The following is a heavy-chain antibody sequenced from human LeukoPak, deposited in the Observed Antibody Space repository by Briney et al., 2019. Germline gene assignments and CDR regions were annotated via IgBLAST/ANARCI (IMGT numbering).Heavy chain of an antibody. CDR3: AIGPKDYDILTGYFWSSADLGELMDV. CDR2: ISAYNGNT. V-gene: IGHV1-18*01. J-gene: IGHJ6*02. D-gene: IGHD3-9*01. Sequence: GASVKVSCKASGYTFTSYSISWVRQAPGQGLEWMGWISAYNGNTNYAQKLQGRVTMTTDTSTSTAYMELRSLRSDDTAVYYCAIGPKDYDILTGYFWSSADLGELMDVWGQGTTVTVSS. CDR1: GYTFTSYS.